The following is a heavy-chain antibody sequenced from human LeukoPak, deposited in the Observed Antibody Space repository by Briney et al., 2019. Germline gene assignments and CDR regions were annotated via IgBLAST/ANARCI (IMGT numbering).Heavy chain of an antibody. CDR3: AKDIGYYGSGLFDY. CDR1: GFTFDDYA. CDR2: ISWNSGSI. V-gene: IGHV3-9*03. Sequence: SLRLSCAPSGFTFDDYAMHWARPAPGKGLEWGSGISWNSGSIGYADSVKGRFTISRDNAKNSLYLQMNSLRAEDMALYYCAKDIGYYGSGLFDYWGQGTLVTVSS. D-gene: IGHD3-10*01. J-gene: IGHJ4*02.